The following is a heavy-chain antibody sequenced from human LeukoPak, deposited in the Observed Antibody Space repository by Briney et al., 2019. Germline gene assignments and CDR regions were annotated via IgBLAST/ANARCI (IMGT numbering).Heavy chain of an antibody. Sequence: PSETLSLTCTVSGGSISSSSYYWGWIRQPPGKGLEWIGSIYYSGSTYYNPSLKSRVTISVDTSKNQFSLKLSSVTAADTAVYYCARVTEGAYCGGDCYSESAFSYHFDYWGQGTLVTVSS. CDR2: IYYSGST. CDR1: GGSISSSSYY. V-gene: IGHV4-39*07. D-gene: IGHD2-21*02. CDR3: ARVTEGAYCGGDCYSESAFSYHFDY. J-gene: IGHJ4*02.